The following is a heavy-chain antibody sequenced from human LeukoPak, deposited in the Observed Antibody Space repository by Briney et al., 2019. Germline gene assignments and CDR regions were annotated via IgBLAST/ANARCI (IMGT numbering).Heavy chain of an antibody. Sequence: GASVKVSCKASGYTFTSYGISWVRQAPGQGLEWMGWISAYNGNTNYAQKLQGRVTMTTDTSTSTAYMELRSLRSDDTAVYYCARDPDDIYCSGGSCYSRDDAFDIWGQGTMVTVSS. V-gene: IGHV1-18*01. J-gene: IGHJ3*02. CDR2: ISAYNGNT. CDR3: ARDPDDIYCSGGSCYSRDDAFDI. D-gene: IGHD2-15*01. CDR1: GYTFTSYG.